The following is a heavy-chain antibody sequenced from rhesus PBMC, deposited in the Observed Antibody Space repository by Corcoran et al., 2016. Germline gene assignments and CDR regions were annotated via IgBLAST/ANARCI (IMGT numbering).Heavy chain of an antibody. CDR3: ARGGVAAAGLFDY. CDR2: IYGSGRST. J-gene: IGHJ4*01. Sequence: QVKLQQWGEGLVKPSETLSVTCAVSGGSISSSYWSWIRQAPGKGLEWIGYIYGSGRSTNHNPSLRSRVTLSVDTSKNQLSLELSSVTAADTAVYYCARGGVAAAGLFDYWGQGVLVTVSS. D-gene: IGHD6-25*01. V-gene: IGHV4-169*01. CDR1: GGSISSSY.